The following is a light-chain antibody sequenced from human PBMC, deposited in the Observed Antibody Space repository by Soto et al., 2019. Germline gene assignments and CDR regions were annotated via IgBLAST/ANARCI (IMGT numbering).Light chain of an antibody. J-gene: IGLJ3*02. CDR3: ATWDERLNGWV. CDR2: SND. Sequence: QSVLTQPPSASGTSGQRVTTSCSGSRSNIGYNGVQWFQQDPMTTPKLLIYSNDHRPSGVPDRFSGSKSGTSASLAISGLQSGDESYYYCATWDERLNGWVFGGGTKVTVL. V-gene: IGLV1-44*01. CDR1: RSNIGYNG.